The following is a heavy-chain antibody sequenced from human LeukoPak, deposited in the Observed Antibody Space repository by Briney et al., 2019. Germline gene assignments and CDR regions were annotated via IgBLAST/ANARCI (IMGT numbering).Heavy chain of an antibody. J-gene: IGHJ6*03. Sequence: ASVKVSCKASGYTFTSYYMHWVRQAPGQGLEWMGIINTSGGSTSYAQKFQGRVTMTRDTSTSTVYMELSSLRSEDTAVYYCARDLALVRDGGSFDYYYYMDVWGKGTTVTVSS. V-gene: IGHV1-46*01. CDR2: INTSGGST. CDR3: ARDLALVRDGGSFDYYYYMDV. CDR1: GYTFTSYY. D-gene: IGHD1-26*01.